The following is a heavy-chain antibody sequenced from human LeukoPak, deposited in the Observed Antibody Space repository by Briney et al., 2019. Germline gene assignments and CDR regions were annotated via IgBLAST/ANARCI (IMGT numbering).Heavy chain of an antibody. V-gene: IGHV4-59*08. J-gene: IGHJ4*02. CDR1: GSSISSFY. CDR2: IYNSGST. D-gene: IGHD4-17*01. Sequence: SETLSLTCTVSGSSISSFYWSWIRQPPGKGLEWIGYIYNSGSTNYNPSLKSRVTISVDTSKNQFSLKLSSVTAADTAVYYCTRHGVYGDRADHWGQGTLVTVSS. CDR3: TRHGVYGDRADH.